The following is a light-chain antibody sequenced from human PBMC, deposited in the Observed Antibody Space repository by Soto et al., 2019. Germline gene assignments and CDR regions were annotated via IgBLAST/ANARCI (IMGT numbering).Light chain of an antibody. CDR3: TPFTRSYTWV. J-gene: IGLJ3*02. CDR2: EVS. V-gene: IGLV2-14*03. CDR1: SSDVGGYNY. Sequence: QSVLTQPASVSGSPGQSITIFCTGTSSDVGGYNYVSWFQQHPGKAPKLKIYEVSNRPSGVSNRFSGSKSGYTASLTISELQAEEGADYYCTPFTRSYTWVFGGGPKVTVL.